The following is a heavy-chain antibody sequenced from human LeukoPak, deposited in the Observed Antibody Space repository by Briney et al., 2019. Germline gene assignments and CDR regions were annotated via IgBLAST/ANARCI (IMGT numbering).Heavy chain of an antibody. D-gene: IGHD3-16*02. CDR1: GFTFSSYG. CDR3: AKDLGEDDYVWGSYRYPDY. J-gene: IGHJ4*02. V-gene: IGHV3-30*18. Sequence: GGSLRLSCAASGFTFSSYGMHWVRQAPGKGLEWVAVISYDGSNKYYADPVKGRFTISRDNSKNTLYLQMNSLKAEDTAVYYCAKDLGEDDYVWGSYRYPDYWGQGTLVTVSS. CDR2: ISYDGSNK.